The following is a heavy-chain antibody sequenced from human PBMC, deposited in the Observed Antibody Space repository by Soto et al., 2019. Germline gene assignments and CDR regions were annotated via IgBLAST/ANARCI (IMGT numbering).Heavy chain of an antibody. V-gene: IGHV2-70*01. CDR3: SRAVGGFTYGYPDY. CDR2: IDWADDK. D-gene: IGHD5-18*01. J-gene: IGHJ4*02. Sequence: SGPTLVNPTQTLTLTCTFSGFPLSTTGMCVSWIRQPPGKALEWLALIDWADDKYYSTSLKTRLTISKDTSKNQVVLTMTIVEPVDTATYFCSRAVGGFTYGYPDYWGQGTLVTV. CDR1: GFPLSTTGMC.